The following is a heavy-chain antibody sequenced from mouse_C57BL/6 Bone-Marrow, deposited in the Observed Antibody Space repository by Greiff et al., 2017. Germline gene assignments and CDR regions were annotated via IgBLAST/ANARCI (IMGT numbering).Heavy chain of an antibody. Sequence: QVQLQQPGAELVKPGASVKLSCKASGYTFTSYWLHWVKQRPGQGLAWIGMIHPNRGSTNYNEKFKSKATLTVDKSSSTAYMQLRSLTSEDSAVYYCASGTYAMDYWGQGTSVTVSS. CDR2: IHPNRGST. CDR1: GYTFTSYW. CDR3: ASGTYAMDY. D-gene: IGHD4-1*01. V-gene: IGHV1-64*01. J-gene: IGHJ4*01.